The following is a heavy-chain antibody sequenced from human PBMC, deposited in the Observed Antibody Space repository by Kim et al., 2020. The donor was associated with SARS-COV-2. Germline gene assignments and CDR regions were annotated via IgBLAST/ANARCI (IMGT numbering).Heavy chain of an antibody. CDR3: AREGYYDSSGYDAFDI. Sequence: GGSLRLSCAASGFTVSSNYMSWVRQAPGKGLEWVSVIYSGGSTYYADSVKGRFTISRDNSKNTLYLQMNSLRADDTAVYYCAREGYYDSSGYDAFDIWGQGTMVTVSS. D-gene: IGHD3-22*01. CDR1: GFTVSSNY. V-gene: IGHV3-53*01. J-gene: IGHJ3*02. CDR2: IYSGGST.